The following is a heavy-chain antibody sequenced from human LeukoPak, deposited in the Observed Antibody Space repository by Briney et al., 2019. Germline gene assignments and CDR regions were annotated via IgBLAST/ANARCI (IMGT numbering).Heavy chain of an antibody. CDR3: AREVNWRFDY. CDR1: GFTFGDNA. V-gene: IGHV3-64*01. CDR2: ISSNGGST. D-gene: IGHD1-1*01. Sequence: PGRSLRLSCTASGFTFGDNAMYWVRQAPGKGLEYVSAISSNGGSTYYANSVKGRFTISRDNSKNTLYLQMGSLRGEDMAVYYCAREVNWRFDYWGQGTLVTVSS. J-gene: IGHJ4*02.